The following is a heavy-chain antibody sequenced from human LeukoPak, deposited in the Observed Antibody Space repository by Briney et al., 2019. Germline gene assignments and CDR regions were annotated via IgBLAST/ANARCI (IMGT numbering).Heavy chain of an antibody. J-gene: IGHJ6*03. CDR1: GFTFSSYS. CDR2: ISSSSSYI. CDR3: ARSAPFPSAAMVPGYMDV. Sequence: GGSLRLSCAASGFTFSSYSMNWVRQAPGKGLEWVSSISSSSSYIYYADSVKGRFTISRDNAKNSLYLQMNSLRAEDTAVYYCARSAPFPSAAMVPGYMDVWGKGTTVTVSS. V-gene: IGHV3-21*01. D-gene: IGHD5-18*01.